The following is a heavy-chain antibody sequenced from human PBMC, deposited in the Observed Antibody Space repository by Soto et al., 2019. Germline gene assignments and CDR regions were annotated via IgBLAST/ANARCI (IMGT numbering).Heavy chain of an antibody. CDR1: GFTFSSYW. V-gene: IGHV3-7*01. J-gene: IGHJ6*03. D-gene: IGHD2-2*01. Sequence: EVQLVESGGGLVQPGGSLRLSCAASGFTFSSYWMSWVRQAPGKGLEWVANIKQDGSEKYYVDSVKGRFTISRDNAKNSLYLQMNSLIAEDTAVYYCAKESGSVVVPSDYMDVWGKGTTVTVSS. CDR3: AKESGSVVVPSDYMDV. CDR2: IKQDGSEK.